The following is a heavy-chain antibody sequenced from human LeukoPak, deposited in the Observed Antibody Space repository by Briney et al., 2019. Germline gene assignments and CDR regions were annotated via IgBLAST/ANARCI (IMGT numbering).Heavy chain of an antibody. Sequence: SETLSLTCTVSGGSISNFYWSWIRQPAGKGPEWIGRLNTSGSTKYNSSLKSRVTTSVDTSKNQFSLKLSSVNAADTAVYYCARDRIAVAGREAYYYYYMDVWGKGTTVTISS. CDR3: ARDRIAVAGREAYYYYYMDV. CDR1: GGSISNFY. V-gene: IGHV4-4*07. D-gene: IGHD6-19*01. J-gene: IGHJ6*03. CDR2: LNTSGST.